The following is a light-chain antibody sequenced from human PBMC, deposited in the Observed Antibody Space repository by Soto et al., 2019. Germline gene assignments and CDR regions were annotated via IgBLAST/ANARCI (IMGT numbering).Light chain of an antibody. Sequence: QSVLTQPASVSGSPGQSITISCTGTSSDIGSQNFVSWHQQRPGKSPKFIIYGVTNRPSGVSNRFSGSKSGNTASLTISGLQADDEVDYYCSSYSSSYTWVFGGGTKLTVL. CDR3: SSYSSSYTWV. J-gene: IGLJ3*02. CDR2: GVT. V-gene: IGLV2-14*01. CDR1: SSDIGSQNF.